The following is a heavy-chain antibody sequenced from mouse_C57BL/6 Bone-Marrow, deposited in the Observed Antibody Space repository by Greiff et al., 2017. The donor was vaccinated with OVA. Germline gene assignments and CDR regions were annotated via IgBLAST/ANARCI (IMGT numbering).Heavy chain of an antibody. Sequence: VKLMESGAELARPGASVKLSCKASGYTFTSYGISWVKQRTGQGLEWIGEIYPSSGNTYYNEKFKGKATLTADKSSSTAYMELRSLTSEDSAVYFCARGIYDYVYYAMDYWGQGTSVTVSS. V-gene: IGHV1-81*01. CDR1: GYTFTSYG. CDR2: IYPSSGNT. CDR3: ARGIYDYVYYAMDY. D-gene: IGHD2-4*01. J-gene: IGHJ4*01.